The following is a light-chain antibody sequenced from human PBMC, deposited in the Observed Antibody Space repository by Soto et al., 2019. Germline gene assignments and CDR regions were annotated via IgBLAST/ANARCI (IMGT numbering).Light chain of an antibody. CDR2: LTS. J-gene: IGKJ1*01. V-gene: IGKV3-20*01. CDR3: QQYDISPPT. Sequence: EIVSTQSPATLSAFPGDRVTLSCRASQALNTRLAWYQHKPGQAPRLLIYLTSNRAAGVPARFSAWGSETDFTLTISRLEPEDFAVYSCQQYDISPPTFGQGTKVDIK. CDR1: QALNTR.